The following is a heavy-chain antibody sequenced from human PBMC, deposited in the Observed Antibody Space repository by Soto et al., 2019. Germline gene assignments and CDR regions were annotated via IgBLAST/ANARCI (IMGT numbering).Heavy chain of an antibody. CDR2: IIPFFGTS. CDR3: EMVGYITNYGMAV. CDR1: VGTFSSYP. Sequence: QVQLVQSGAEVKKPGSSVKVSCEASVGTFSSYPINWVRQAPGQGLEWMGGIIPFFGTSNYAQKFQGRVTITADDSPSTAYVELLSLRSEDTDVYYCEMVGYITNYGMAVWGQGTTVTVSS. V-gene: IGHV1-69*01. J-gene: IGHJ6*02. D-gene: IGHD5-12*01.